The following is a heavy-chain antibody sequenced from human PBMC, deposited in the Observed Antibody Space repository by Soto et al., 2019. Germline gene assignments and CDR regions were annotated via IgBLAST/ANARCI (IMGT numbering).Heavy chain of an antibody. Sequence: PGGSLRLSCAASGFTFRSFTMNWVRQAPGKGLEWVSTISSNSAYIYYTDALRGRFTISRDNAKNSLHLQMNSLRAADTAVYYCTRDASRDSSARGWFDPWGPGTLVTVSS. CDR1: GFTFRSFT. CDR2: ISSNSAYI. V-gene: IGHV3-21*01. D-gene: IGHD6-13*01. J-gene: IGHJ5*02. CDR3: TRDASRDSSARGWFDP.